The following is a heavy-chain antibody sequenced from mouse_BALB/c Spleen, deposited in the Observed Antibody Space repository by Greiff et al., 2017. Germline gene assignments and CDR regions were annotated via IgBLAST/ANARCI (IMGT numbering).Heavy chain of an antibody. CDR1: GYTFTSYW. J-gene: IGHJ3*01. CDR2: IYPSDSYT. CDR3: TRGDGYGFAY. Sequence: VQLQQPGAELVRPGASVKLSCKASGYTFTSYWINLVKQRPGQGLEWIGNIYPSDSYTNYNQKFKDKATLTVDKSSSTAYMQLSSPTSEDSAVYYCTRGDGYGFAYWGQGTLVTVSA. V-gene: IGHV1-69*02. D-gene: IGHD2-3*01.